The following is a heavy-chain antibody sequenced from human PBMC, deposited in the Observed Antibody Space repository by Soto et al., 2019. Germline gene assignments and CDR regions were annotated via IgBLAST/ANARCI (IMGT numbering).Heavy chain of an antibody. CDR1: GYTFSTHG. CDR3: ARESETAVPNTYYFDS. CDR2: ITAYNGNT. Sequence: ASVKVSFKASGYTFSTHGITWVRQAPGQGLEWMGWITAYNGNTKYAQKFQGRVTMTTDTSTSTAYMELRSLRSDDTAVYYCARESETAVPNTYYFDSWGQGTLVTVSS. J-gene: IGHJ4*02. V-gene: IGHV1-18*01. D-gene: IGHD6-13*01.